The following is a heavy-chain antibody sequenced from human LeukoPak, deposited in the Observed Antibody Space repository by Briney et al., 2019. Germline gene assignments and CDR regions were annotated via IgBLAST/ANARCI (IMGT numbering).Heavy chain of an antibody. D-gene: IGHD6-19*01. CDR1: GGPLSGYY. J-gene: IGHJ4*02. CDR3: ARLASSGWSHCDY. V-gene: IGHV4-59*08. Sequence: PSETLSLTCTVSGGPLSGYYWSWIRQPPGKGPEWNGDIYYSGSTNYNPSLKSRVTISVDTSKNQFSLKMNSVTAADTAVYYCARLASSGWSHCDYWGQGTLVTVSS. CDR2: IYYSGST.